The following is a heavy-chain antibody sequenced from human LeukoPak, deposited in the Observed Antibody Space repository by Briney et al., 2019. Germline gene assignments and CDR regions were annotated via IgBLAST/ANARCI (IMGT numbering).Heavy chain of an antibody. CDR2: IKQDGSEK. CDR3: ARETRTFDY. CDR1: GFTFSSYR. V-gene: IGHV3-7*01. D-gene: IGHD4-11*01. J-gene: IGHJ4*02. Sequence: GGSLRLSCAASGFTFSSYRMNWVRQAPGKGLEWVANIKQDGSEKYYVDSVKGRFTISRDNAKNSLFLQMNSLRAEDTAVYYCARETRTFDYWAQGTLVTVSS.